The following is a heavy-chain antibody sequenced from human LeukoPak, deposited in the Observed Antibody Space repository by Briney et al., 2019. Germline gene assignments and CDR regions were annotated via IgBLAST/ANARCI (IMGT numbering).Heavy chain of an antibody. Sequence: PSETLSLTCAVYGGSFSGYYWSWIRQPPGKGLEWIGYIYYSGSTNYNPSLRSRVTISVDTSKNQFSLKLSSVTAADTAVYYCARHIETATISWRYYYYGMDVWGQGTTVTVSS. CDR3: ARHIETATISWRYYYYGMDV. J-gene: IGHJ6*02. CDR2: IYYSGST. V-gene: IGHV4-59*08. CDR1: GGSFSGYY. D-gene: IGHD5-24*01.